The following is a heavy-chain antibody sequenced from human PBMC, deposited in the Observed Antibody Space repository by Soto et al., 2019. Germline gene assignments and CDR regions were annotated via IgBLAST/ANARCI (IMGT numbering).Heavy chain of an antibody. J-gene: IGHJ4*02. CDR1: GYTFTSYA. CDR2: INAGNGNT. CDR3: ARSMLYDFWSGSFDY. D-gene: IGHD3-3*01. Sequence: ASVKVSCKASGYTFTSYAMHWVRQAPGQRLEWMGWINAGNGNTKYSQKFQGRVTITRDTSASTAYMELSSLRSEDTAVYYCARSMLYDFWSGSFDYWGQGTLV. V-gene: IGHV1-3*01.